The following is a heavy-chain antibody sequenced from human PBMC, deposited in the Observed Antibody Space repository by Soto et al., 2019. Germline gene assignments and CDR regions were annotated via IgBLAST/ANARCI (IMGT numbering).Heavy chain of an antibody. Sequence: DVQLVESGGGLIQPGESLRLSCAAFGFTISGKKYVAWVRQAPGKGLEWVSALYDIDGSFYADSVKGRFTTSSDSSKTTVYLQMNDLRPDDTAVYYCATWHELEHAYDVWGLGTTVTVSS. CDR3: ATWHELEHAYDV. D-gene: IGHD1-1*01. V-gene: IGHV3-53*01. CDR1: GFTISGKKY. J-gene: IGHJ3*01. CDR2: LYDIDGS.